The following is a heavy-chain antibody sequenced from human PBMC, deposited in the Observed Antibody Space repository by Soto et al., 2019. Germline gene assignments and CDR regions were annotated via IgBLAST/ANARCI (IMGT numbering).Heavy chain of an antibody. CDR3: AHKGAGYSVFKY. D-gene: IGHD4-4*01. J-gene: IGHJ4*02. V-gene: IGHV2-5*02. Sequence: QITLKESGPPLVKPTQTLTLACTFSGFSLSTSGVGVGWIRQPPGKALEWLALIYWDDDKRYSPSLKSRLTITKDTSKNQVGPTMTNMDPMDTSTYDVAHKGAGYSVFKYWGQGTLGTVSS. CDR2: IYWDDDK. CDR1: GFSLSTSGVG.